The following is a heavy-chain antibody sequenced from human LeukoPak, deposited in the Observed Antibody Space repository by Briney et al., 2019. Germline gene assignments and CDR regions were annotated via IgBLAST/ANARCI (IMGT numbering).Heavy chain of an antibody. Sequence: GGSLRLSCAASGLTFSSYWMSWVRQAPGKGLEWVANIKQDGSEKYYVDSVKGRFTISRDNARNSLYLQMNSLRAEDTAVYYCASGRGYSPYWGQGTLVTVSS. V-gene: IGHV3-7*01. CDR2: IKQDGSEK. J-gene: IGHJ4*02. D-gene: IGHD5-18*01. CDR3: ASGRGYSPY. CDR1: GLTFSSYW.